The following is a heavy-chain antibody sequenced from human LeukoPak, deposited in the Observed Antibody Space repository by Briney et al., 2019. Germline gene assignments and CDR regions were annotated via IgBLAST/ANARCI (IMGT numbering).Heavy chain of an antibody. CDR3: ARDHVITFGGVIVPYYFDY. V-gene: IGHV4-34*01. CDR2: INHSGST. Sequence: SETLSLTCAVYGGSFSGYYWSWIRQPPARGLEWIGEINHSGSTNYNPSLKSRVTISVDTSKNQFSLKLSSVTAADTAVYYCARDHVITFGGVIVPYYFDYWGQGTLVTVSS. D-gene: IGHD3-16*02. J-gene: IGHJ4*02. CDR1: GGSFSGYY.